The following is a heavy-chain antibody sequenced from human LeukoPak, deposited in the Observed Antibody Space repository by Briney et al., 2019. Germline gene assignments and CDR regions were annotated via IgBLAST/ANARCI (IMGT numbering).Heavy chain of an antibody. Sequence: SETLSLTCTVSGGSISSYYWSWIRQPPGKGLEWIGYIYYSGSTNYNPSLKSRVTISADTSKNQFSLKLSSVTAADTAVYYCARDLGLLWFDYWGQGTLVTVSS. CDR1: GGSISSYY. CDR3: ARDLGLLWFDY. D-gene: IGHD5-18*01. CDR2: IYYSGST. V-gene: IGHV4-59*01. J-gene: IGHJ5*01.